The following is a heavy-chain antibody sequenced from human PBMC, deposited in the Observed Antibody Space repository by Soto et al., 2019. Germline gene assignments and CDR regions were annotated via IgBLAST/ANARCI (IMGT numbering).Heavy chain of an antibody. D-gene: IGHD3-22*01. CDR2: INPNSGGT. V-gene: IGHV1-2*02. Sequence: GASVKVSCKASGYTFTGYYMHWVRQAPGQGLEWMGWINPNSGGTNYAQKFQGRVTMTRDTSISTAYMELSRLRSDDTAVYYCARDTVYYYDSSGFDYWGQGTLVTVSS. CDR1: GYTFTGYY. J-gene: IGHJ4*02. CDR3: ARDTVYYYDSSGFDY.